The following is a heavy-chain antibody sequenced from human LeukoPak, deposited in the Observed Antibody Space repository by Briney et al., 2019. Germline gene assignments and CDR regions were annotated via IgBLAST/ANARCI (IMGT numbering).Heavy chain of an antibody. CDR3: ARGWGDSGYDWSPFQH. Sequence: SETLSLTCTVSGGSISSHYWSWIRQPPGKGLEWIGYIYYSGSTNYNPSLKSRVTISVDTSKNQFSLKLSSVTAADTAVYYCARGWGDSGYDWSPFQHWGQGTLVTVYS. CDR1: GGSISSHY. V-gene: IGHV4-59*11. J-gene: IGHJ1*01. CDR2: IYYSGST. D-gene: IGHD5-12*01.